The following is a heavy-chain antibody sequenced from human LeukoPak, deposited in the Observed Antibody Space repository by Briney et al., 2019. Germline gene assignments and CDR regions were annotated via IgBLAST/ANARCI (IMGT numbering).Heavy chain of an antibody. V-gene: IGHV4-59*08. CDR1: GGSISSYY. Sequence: SETLSLTCTVSGGSISSYYWSWIRQPPGKGLEGIGYIYYSGSTNYNPSLKSRVTISVDTSKNQFSLKLSSVTAADTAVYYCARQSIAARAGFGFDYWGRGTLVTVSS. D-gene: IGHD6-6*01. CDR3: ARQSIAARAGFGFDY. J-gene: IGHJ4*02. CDR2: IYYSGST.